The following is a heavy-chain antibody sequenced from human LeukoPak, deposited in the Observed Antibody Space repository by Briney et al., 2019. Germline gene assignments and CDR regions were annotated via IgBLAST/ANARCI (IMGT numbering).Heavy chain of an antibody. J-gene: IGHJ4*02. CDR3: AHRSRGYGYGIDY. CDR2: ISWDDTK. D-gene: IGHD5-18*01. V-gene: IGHV2-5*02. Sequence: SGPTLVKPTQTLTLTCTFSGFSFSTSAAGVGWIRQPPGKAPEWLALISWDDTKHYSPSLKSRLTITKDTSKNQVVLIMTNMDPVDTATYYCAHRSRGYGYGIDYWGQGALVTVSS. CDR1: GFSFSTSAAG.